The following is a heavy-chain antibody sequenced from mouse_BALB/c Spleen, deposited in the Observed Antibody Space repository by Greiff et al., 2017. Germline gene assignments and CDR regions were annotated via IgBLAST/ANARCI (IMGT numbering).Heavy chain of an antibody. CDR3: NAKDPYYAMDY. Sequence: EVKLQESGAELVRSGASVKLSCTASGFNFKDYYMPWVKQRPEQGLEWIGWIDPENGDTEYAPKFQGKATMTADTSSNTAYLQLSSLTSEDTAVYYGNAKDPYYAMDYWGQGTSVTVSS. CDR2: IDPENGDT. V-gene: IGHV14-4*02. CDR1: GFNFKDYY. J-gene: IGHJ4*01.